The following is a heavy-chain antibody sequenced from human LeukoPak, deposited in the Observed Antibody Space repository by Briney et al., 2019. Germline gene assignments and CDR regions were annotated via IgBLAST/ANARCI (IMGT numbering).Heavy chain of an antibody. D-gene: IGHD2-2*01. CDR3: ARDIVVVPAAGYYYYYMDV. CDR1: GGSISSYY. V-gene: IGHV4-4*07. CDR2: IYTSGST. J-gene: IGHJ6*03. Sequence: SETLSLTCTVSGGSISSYYWSWIRQPAGKGLEWIGRIYTSGSTNYNPSHKSRVTMSVDTSKNQFSLKLSSVTAADTAVYYCARDIVVVPAAGYYYYYMDVWGKGTTVTISS.